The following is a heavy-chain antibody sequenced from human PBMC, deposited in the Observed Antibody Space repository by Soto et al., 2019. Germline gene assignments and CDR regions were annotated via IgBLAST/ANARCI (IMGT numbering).Heavy chain of an antibody. J-gene: IGHJ5*02. CDR1: GYTFSSYG. Sequence: QVQLVQSGAEVKKPGASVKVSCKASGYTFSSYGISWVRQAPGQGLEWMGRISAYNGNTNYAQKLQGRVTMTTDTSTSTTYMELRSLRSDDTAVYYCARDRGYNWNYGWFDPWGQGTLVTVSS. D-gene: IGHD1-7*01. V-gene: IGHV1-18*01. CDR2: ISAYNGNT. CDR3: ARDRGYNWNYGWFDP.